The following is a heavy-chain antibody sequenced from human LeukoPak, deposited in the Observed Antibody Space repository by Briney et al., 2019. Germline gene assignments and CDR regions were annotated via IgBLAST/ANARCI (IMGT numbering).Heavy chain of an antibody. V-gene: IGHV4-39*01. D-gene: IGHD3-22*01. J-gene: IGHJ4*02. Sequence: SETLSLTCTVSGDSNSSGPYYWGWIRQPPGKGLEWIGNIYYGENTYYNPSLKSRVTISIDTSNNQFYLKLSSLTAADTAVYYCARRDDSSGYHKIFDYWGQGTLVTVSS. CDR3: ARRDDSSGYHKIFDY. CDR1: GDSNSSGPYY. CDR2: IYYGENT.